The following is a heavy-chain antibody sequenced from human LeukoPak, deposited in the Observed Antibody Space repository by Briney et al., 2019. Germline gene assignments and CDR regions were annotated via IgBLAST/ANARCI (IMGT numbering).Heavy chain of an antibody. V-gene: IGHV4-39*07. CDR3: AREVISHEGYFDY. CDR1: GGSISSEHYY. CDR2: IYYSGST. D-gene: IGHD2-21*01. Sequence: TSSETLSLTCTVSGGSISSEHYYWAWIRQPPGKGLEWIASIYYSGSTNYNPSLKSRVTISVDTSKNQFSLKLSSVTAADTAVYYCAREVISHEGYFDYWGQGTLVTVSS. J-gene: IGHJ4*02.